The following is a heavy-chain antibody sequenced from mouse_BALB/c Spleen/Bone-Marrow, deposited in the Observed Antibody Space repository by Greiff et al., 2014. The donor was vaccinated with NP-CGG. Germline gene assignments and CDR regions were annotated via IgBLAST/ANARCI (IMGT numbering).Heavy chain of an antibody. CDR3: ARHESYGNYLYFDV. CDR1: GYTFTEYI. V-gene: IGHV1-62-2*01. D-gene: IGHD2-10*02. CDR2: FYPGSGSI. Sequence: VHLQQSGAGLVKPGASVKLSCKASGYTFTEYIIHWVKQRSGQGLEWIGWFYPGSGSIKYNEKFKDKATLTADKSSSTVYMELSRLTSEDSAVYFCARHESYGNYLYFDVWGAGTTVTASS. J-gene: IGHJ1*01.